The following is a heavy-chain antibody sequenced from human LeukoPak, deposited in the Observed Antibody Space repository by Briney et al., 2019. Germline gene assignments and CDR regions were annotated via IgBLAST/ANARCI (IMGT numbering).Heavy chain of an antibody. CDR1: GFTFSSSA. V-gene: IGHV3-23*01. Sequence: GGSLRLSCLASGFTFSSSALRWVRQAPGKGLEWVSSISGSGGTTYYADPVKGRFTISRDNSKNTLYLQMNSLRAEDTALYYCAKHKDFPSVSNWFYPWGQGTLVIVSS. J-gene: IGHJ5*02. CDR2: ISGSGGTT. D-gene: IGHD3-3*01. CDR3: AKHKDFPSVSNWFYP.